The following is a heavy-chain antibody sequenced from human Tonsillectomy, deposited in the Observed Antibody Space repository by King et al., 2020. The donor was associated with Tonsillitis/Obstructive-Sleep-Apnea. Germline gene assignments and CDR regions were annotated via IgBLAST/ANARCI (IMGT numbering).Heavy chain of an antibody. CDR1: GFTFSTYA. V-gene: IGHV3-64D*06. CDR3: VKGGDWETRYYFDY. D-gene: IGHD3-9*01. J-gene: IGHJ4*02. Sequence: VQLVESGGGLVQPGGSLRLSCSASGFTFSTYAMHWVRQAPGKGLESVSHISNNGGSTYSADSVKGRFTISRDNSKNTLYLQMNSLRAEDTGVYYCVKGGDWETRYYFDYWGQGTLVTVSS. CDR2: ISNNGGST.